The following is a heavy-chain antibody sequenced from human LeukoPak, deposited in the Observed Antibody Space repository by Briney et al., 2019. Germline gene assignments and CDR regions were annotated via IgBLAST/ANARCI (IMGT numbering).Heavy chain of an antibody. V-gene: IGHV3-23*01. CDR2: VDGGGDGT. CDR3: AKQSAGSAAWYSLHYDF. D-gene: IGHD6-13*01. J-gene: IGHJ4*02. CDR1: GFTLSSYA. Sequence: GGSLRLSCAASGFTLSSYAMTWVRQAPGRGLEWVSSVDGGGDGTYYADSVKGRFTISRDNSKDTLYLQMNGLRAEDTAVYFCAKQSAGSAAWYSLHYDFWGRGTLVTVSS.